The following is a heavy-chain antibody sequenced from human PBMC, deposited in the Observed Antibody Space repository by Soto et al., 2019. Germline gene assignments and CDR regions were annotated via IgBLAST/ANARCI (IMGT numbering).Heavy chain of an antibody. CDR3: AKAELGMDAFDI. CDR1: GFTFNKHA. J-gene: IGHJ3*02. D-gene: IGHD7-27*01. CDR2: ISGLGNRV. V-gene: IGHV3-23*01. Sequence: EAQLLESGGGLVQPGGSLRLSCEASGFTFNKHAINRVRQAPGKGLEWVSSISGLGNRVYYADSVKGRFTISRDNSKNTVYLQMSSLRAEDTAIFYCAKAELGMDAFDIWGPGTSVTVSS.